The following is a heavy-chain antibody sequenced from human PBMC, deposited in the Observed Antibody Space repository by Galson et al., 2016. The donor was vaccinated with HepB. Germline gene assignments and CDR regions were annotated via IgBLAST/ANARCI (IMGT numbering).Heavy chain of an antibody. CDR1: GFTFITYA. V-gene: IGHV3-23*01. CDR3: AKDGRIYCSSASCHDHFHY. D-gene: IGHD2-2*01. CDR2: ISGSGGST. J-gene: IGHJ4*02. Sequence: SLRLSCAASGFTFITYAMSWVRQAPGKGLEWVSTISGSGGSTYYADSVKGRFTMSRDNSKKTLYLQMNSLRAEDTAVYYCAKDGRIYCSSASCHDHFHYWGQGTLVTVSS.